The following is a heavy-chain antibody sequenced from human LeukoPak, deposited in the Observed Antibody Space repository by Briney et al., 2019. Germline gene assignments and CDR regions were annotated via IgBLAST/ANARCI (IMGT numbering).Heavy chain of an antibody. Sequence: AGGSLRLSCAASGFTFSSYAMHWVRQAPGKGLEWVAVISYDGSNKYYADSVKGRFTISRDNSKNTLYLQMNSLRAEDTAVYYCAREINNYDSSGFLGYWGQGTLVTVSS. CDR1: GFTFSSYA. J-gene: IGHJ4*02. CDR2: ISYDGSNK. D-gene: IGHD3-22*01. V-gene: IGHV3-30-3*01. CDR3: AREINNYDSSGFLGY.